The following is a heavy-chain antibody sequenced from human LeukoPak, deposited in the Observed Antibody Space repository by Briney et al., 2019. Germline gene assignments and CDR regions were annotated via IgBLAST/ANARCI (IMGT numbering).Heavy chain of an antibody. CDR1: GYTFTSYD. CDR3: ARDRGGARSLYNWFDP. CDR2: MNPNSGNT. D-gene: IGHD1-26*01. V-gene: IGHV1-8*03. Sequence: ASVKVSCKASGYTFTSYDINWVRQATGQGLEWMGWMNPNSGNTGYAQKFQGRVTITRNTSISAAYMELSSLRSEDTAVYYCARDRGGARSLYNWFDPWGQGTLVTVSS. J-gene: IGHJ5*02.